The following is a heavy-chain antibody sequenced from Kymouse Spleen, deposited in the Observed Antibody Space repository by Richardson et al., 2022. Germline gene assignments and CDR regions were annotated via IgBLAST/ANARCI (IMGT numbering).Heavy chain of an antibody. D-gene: IGHD5-12*01. V-gene: IGHV4-34*01. J-gene: IGHJ6*02. CDR2: INHSGST. Sequence: QVQLQQWGAGLLKPSETLSLTCAVYGGSFSGYYWSWIRQPPGKGLEWIGEINHSGSTNYNPSLKSRVTISVDTSKNQFSLKLSSVTAADTAVYYCARTGRGYSGYHEDEPNYYYYGMDVWGQGTTVTVSS. CDR3: ARTGRGYSGYHEDEPNYYYYGMDV. CDR1: GGSFSGYY.